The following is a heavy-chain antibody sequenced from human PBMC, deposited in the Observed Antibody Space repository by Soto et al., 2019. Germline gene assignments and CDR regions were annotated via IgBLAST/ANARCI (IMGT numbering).Heavy chain of an antibody. V-gene: IGHV3-48*03. J-gene: IGHJ6*02. CDR2: ISSSGSTI. CDR3: ARDLARGMDV. D-gene: IGHD3-16*01. Sequence: LSCAASGFTFSRYEMNWVRQAPGKGLEWVSYISSSGSTIYYADSVKGRFTISRDNAKNSLYLQMNSLRAEDTAVYYCARDLARGMDVWGQGTTVTVS. CDR1: GFTFSRYE.